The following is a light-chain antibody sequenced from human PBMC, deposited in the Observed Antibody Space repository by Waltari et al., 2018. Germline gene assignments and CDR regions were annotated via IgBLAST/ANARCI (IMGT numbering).Light chain of an antibody. Sequence: QSVLTQPPSASGTPGQRVTISCSGSSSNFGTNNVNWYQQVPGAAPKLLIYGNNQRPSGVPDRFSGSKSGTSASLAISGLQSEDEADYYCATWDDYLRGVFGGGTKLTVL. CDR2: GNN. CDR1: SSNFGTNN. CDR3: ATWDDYLRGV. J-gene: IGLJ3*02. V-gene: IGLV1-47*02.